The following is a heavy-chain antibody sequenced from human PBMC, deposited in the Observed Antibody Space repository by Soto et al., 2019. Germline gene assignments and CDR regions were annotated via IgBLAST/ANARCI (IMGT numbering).Heavy chain of an antibody. D-gene: IGHD2-2*01. J-gene: IGHJ4*02. CDR2: LGPDPANT. V-gene: IGHV3-23*01. CDR3: ATARHCSSDACPAAE. Sequence: GGSLRLSCAASGLPFSPSGMLWVRQAPGEGLEWVSALGPDPANTKYRDSVKGRFTISRDNSRNMVFLQMSALRAEDTALYYCATARHCSSDACPAAEWGQGTLVTVSS. CDR1: GLPFSPSG.